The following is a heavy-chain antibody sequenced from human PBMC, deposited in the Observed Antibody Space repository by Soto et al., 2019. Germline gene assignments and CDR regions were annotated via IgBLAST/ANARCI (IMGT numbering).Heavy chain of an antibody. D-gene: IGHD3-10*01. CDR2: IVVGSGNT. CDR1: GFTFTSSA. Sequence: GPEVKKPGTSVKVSCKASGFTFTSSAMQWVRQARGQRLEWIGWIVVGSGNTNYAQKFQERVTITRDMSTSTAYMELSSLRSEDTAVYYCAAADYYGSGSYMVYGMDVWGQGTTVTVSS. J-gene: IGHJ6*02. V-gene: IGHV1-58*02. CDR3: AAADYYGSGSYMVYGMDV.